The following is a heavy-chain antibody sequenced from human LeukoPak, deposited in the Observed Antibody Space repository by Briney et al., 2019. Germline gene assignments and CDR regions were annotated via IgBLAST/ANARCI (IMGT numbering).Heavy chain of an antibody. Sequence: GGSLRLSCAASGFTFSSYWMSWVRQAPGKGLEWVANIKQDGSEKYYVDSVKGRFTISRDNAKNSLYLQMNSPRAEDTAVYYCARVDNYYYYYMDVWGKGTTVTVSS. V-gene: IGHV3-7*01. CDR1: GFTFSSYW. CDR3: ARVDNYYYYYMDV. D-gene: IGHD3/OR15-3a*01. CDR2: IKQDGSEK. J-gene: IGHJ6*03.